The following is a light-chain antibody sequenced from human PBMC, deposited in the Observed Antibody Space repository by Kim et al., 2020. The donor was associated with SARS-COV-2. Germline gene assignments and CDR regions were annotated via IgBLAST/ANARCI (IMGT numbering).Light chain of an antibody. J-gene: IGLJ2*01. CDR3: NSRDSNDYVV. CDR2: GKD. CDR1: SLRSYY. V-gene: IGLV3-19*01. Sequence: VSLGLTVSITCQGDSLRSYYATWYQQKPGQAPKVVIYGKDHRPSGVPDRFSGSSSGNTAYLTITGTQAGDEADYYCNSRDSNDYVVFGGGTKVTVL.